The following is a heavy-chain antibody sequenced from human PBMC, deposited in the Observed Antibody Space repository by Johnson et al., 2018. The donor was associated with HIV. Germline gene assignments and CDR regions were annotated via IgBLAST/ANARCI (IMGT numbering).Heavy chain of an antibody. CDR3: ARGDHYDSSGFYFGAAFDS. D-gene: IGHD3-22*01. CDR1: GFTFSSHW. J-gene: IGHJ3*02. V-gene: IGHV3-7*03. Sequence: EVQLVESGGGVVRPGGSLRLSCAVSGFTFSSHWMTWVRQAPGKGLEWVANIKTDGSEKYYVDSVKGRFTISRDNARNSVYLQMNSLRAEDTAVYYCARGDHYDSSGFYFGAAFDSWGQGTMVTVSS. CDR2: IKTDGSEK.